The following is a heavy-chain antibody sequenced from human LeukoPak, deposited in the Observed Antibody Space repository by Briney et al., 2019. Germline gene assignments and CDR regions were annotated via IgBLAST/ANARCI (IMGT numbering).Heavy chain of an antibody. CDR1: GYTFTGYY. D-gene: IGHD3-22*01. V-gene: IGHV1-2*02. CDR2: INPNSGGA. CDR3: AREDGDSSGYSINWFDP. Sequence: GASVKVSCKASGYTFTGYYMHWVRQAPGQGLEWMGWINPNSGGANYAQKFQGRVTMTRDTSISTAYMELSRLRSDDTAVYYCAREDGDSSGYSINWFDPWGQGTLVTVSS. J-gene: IGHJ5*02.